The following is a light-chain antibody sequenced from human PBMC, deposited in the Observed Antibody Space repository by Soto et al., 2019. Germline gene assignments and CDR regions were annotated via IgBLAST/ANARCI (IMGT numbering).Light chain of an antibody. CDR2: GAS. V-gene: IGKV3-20*01. CDR1: QSVSSSY. Sequence: EIVLTQSPGTLSLSPGERATLSCRASQSVSSSYLAWYQQKPGQAPRLLIYGASSRATGIPDRFNGSGSGTDFTLTISRLEPEGFAVYYYQQYGSSPYTFGQGPKVEIK. J-gene: IGKJ2*01. CDR3: QQYGSSPYT.